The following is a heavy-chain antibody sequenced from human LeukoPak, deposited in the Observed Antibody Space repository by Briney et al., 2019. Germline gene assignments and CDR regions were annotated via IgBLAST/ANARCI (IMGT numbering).Heavy chain of an antibody. J-gene: IGHJ4*02. V-gene: IGHV3-33*01. CDR1: GFTFSSYG. Sequence: GGSLRLSCAASGFTFSSYGMHWVRQAPGKRLEWVAVIWYDESNKFYADSVKGRFTISRDNSKNTLYLQMNSLRAEDTAVYYCARDRIIVVPDYYFDYWGQGTLVTVSS. D-gene: IGHD3-22*01. CDR2: IWYDESNK. CDR3: ARDRIIVVPDYYFDY.